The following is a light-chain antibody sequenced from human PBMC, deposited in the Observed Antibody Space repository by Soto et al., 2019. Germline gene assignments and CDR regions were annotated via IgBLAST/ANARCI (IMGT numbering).Light chain of an antibody. Sequence: DIQMTQSPPSLSASVGDRVTFTCQASRDISNYLNWYQQKPGKAPKLLIHDASTLETGVPSRFSGSGSGTDFTFTIRSLQPEDIATYYCQQCDNVPYTFGQGTKVEIK. V-gene: IGKV1-33*01. CDR1: RDISNY. CDR2: DAS. J-gene: IGKJ2*01. CDR3: QQCDNVPYT.